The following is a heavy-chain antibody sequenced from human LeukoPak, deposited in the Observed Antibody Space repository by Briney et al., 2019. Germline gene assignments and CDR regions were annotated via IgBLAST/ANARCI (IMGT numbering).Heavy chain of an antibody. CDR3: AREKVRGYSYGPRAFDY. Sequence: PGGSLRLSCAASGFTFSSYWMSWVRQAPGKGLEWVANIKQDGSEKYYVDSAKGRFTISRDNAKNSLYLQMNSLRAEDTAVYYCAREKVRGYSYGPRAFDYWGQGTLVTVSS. CDR2: IKQDGSEK. V-gene: IGHV3-7*03. J-gene: IGHJ4*02. CDR1: GFTFSSYW. D-gene: IGHD5-18*01.